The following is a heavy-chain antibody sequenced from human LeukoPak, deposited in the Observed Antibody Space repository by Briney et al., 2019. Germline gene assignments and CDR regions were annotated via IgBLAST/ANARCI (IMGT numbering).Heavy chain of an antibody. CDR3: AKGTRYGPAAISPAFDI. D-gene: IGHD2-2*01. CDR1: GFTFSSYG. J-gene: IGHJ3*02. Sequence: PGGSLRLSCAASGFTFSSYGMHWVRQAPGKGLKWVAFIRYDGSNKYYADSVKGRFTISRDNSKNTLYLQMNSLRAEDTAVYYCAKGTRYGPAAISPAFDIWGQGTMVTVSS. CDR2: IRYDGSNK. V-gene: IGHV3-30*02.